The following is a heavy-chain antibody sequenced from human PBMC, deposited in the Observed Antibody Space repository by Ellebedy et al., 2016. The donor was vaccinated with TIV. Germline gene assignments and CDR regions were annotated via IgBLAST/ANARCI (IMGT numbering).Heavy chain of an antibody. J-gene: IGHJ4*02. D-gene: IGHD6-19*01. CDR2: ISGSGGST. Sequence: GESLKISXAASGFTFSSYAMSWVRQAPGKGLEWVSAISGSGGSTYYADSVKGRFTISRDNSKNTLYLQMNSLRAEDTALYYCARVAVANQFDYWGQGTLVTVSS. CDR3: ARVAVANQFDY. CDR1: GFTFSSYA. V-gene: IGHV3-23*01.